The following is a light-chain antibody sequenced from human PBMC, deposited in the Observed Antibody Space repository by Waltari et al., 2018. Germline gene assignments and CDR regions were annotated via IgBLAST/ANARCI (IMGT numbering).Light chain of an antibody. CDR1: QSVSSTY. Sequence: EIVLMPQPGSLSLSPGERATLPCRASQSVSSTYLAWYQQKPGQAPRLLIYGGSGRATGIPHRFSGSGSGTDFTLTISRLEPEDFAVYYCQHYGRSPPLTFGPGTKVDIK. V-gene: IGKV3-20*01. J-gene: IGKJ3*01. CDR2: GGS. CDR3: QHYGRSPPLT.